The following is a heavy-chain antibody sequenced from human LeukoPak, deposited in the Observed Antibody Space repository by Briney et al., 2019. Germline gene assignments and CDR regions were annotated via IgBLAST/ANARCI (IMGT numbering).Heavy chain of an antibody. CDR2: IYYSGST. V-gene: IGHV4-59*01. J-gene: IGHJ2*01. D-gene: IGHD5-18*01. Sequence: SETLSLTCTVSGGSISSYYWSWIRQPPGKGLEWIGYIYYSGSTNYNPSLKSRVTISVDTSKNQFSLKLSSVTAADTAVYYCARDEYSYGYKQRDWYFDLWGRGTLVTVSS. CDR3: ARDEYSYGYKQRDWYFDL. CDR1: GGSISSYY.